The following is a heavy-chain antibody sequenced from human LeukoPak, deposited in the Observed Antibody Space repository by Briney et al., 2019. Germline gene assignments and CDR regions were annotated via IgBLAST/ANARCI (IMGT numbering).Heavy chain of an antibody. CDR1: GGTLSSYA. CDR3: ARAPIGAAHFDY. J-gene: IGHJ4*02. Sequence: SVKVSCKASGGTLSSYAISWVRQAPGQGLEWVGGIIPFFGTANYAHKFQGRVTISTDESKNAAYMEMSSLRSEDTAVYYCARAPIGAAHFDYWGQGALFTVSS. D-gene: IGHD1-26*01. CDR2: IIPFFGTA. V-gene: IGHV1-69*05.